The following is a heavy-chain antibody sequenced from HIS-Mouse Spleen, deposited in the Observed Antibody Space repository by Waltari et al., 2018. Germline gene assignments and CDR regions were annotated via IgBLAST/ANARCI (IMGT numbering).Heavy chain of an antibody. CDR3: ARDYGDYGYTSYYYYGMDV. V-gene: IGHV4-34*01. CDR1: GGSFSGYY. J-gene: IGHJ6*02. Sequence: QVQLQQWGAGLLKPSETLSLTCAVYGGSFSGYYWSWIRQPPGKGLEWIGEINHSGSTNYNPPLTRRVTISVDTSKNQFSLKLSSVTAADTAVYYCARDYGDYGYTSYYYYGMDVWGQGTTVTVSS. CDR2: INHSGST. D-gene: IGHD4-17*01.